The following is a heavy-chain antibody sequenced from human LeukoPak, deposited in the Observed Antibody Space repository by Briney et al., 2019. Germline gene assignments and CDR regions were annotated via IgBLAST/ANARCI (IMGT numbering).Heavy chain of an antibody. CDR2: ISGNGGST. J-gene: IGHJ5*01. CDR3: AKYRDVTSKGSGLGS. Sequence: GGSLRLSCAASGFTYSIYAMSWVRQAPGKGLGWVSAISGNGGSTYYTDSVKGRFTISRDNSRNTLYLHMTRLTAEDTAVYYCAKYRDVTSKGSGLGSLGQGTLVTVSS. V-gene: IGHV3-23*01. CDR1: GFTYSIYA. D-gene: IGHD4-17*01.